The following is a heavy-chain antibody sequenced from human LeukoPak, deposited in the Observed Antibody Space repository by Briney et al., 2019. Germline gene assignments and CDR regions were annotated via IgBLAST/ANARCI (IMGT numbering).Heavy chain of an antibody. J-gene: IGHJ4*02. CDR1: GFTFSSYA. CDR2: ISYDGSNK. V-gene: IGHV3-30-3*01. CDR3: ARDPDYYFDY. Sequence: PGGSPRLSCAASGFTFSSYAMHWVRQAPGKGLEWVAVISYDGSNKYYADSVKGRFTISRDNSKNTLYLQMNSLRAEDTAVYYCARDPDYYFDYWGQGTLVTVSS.